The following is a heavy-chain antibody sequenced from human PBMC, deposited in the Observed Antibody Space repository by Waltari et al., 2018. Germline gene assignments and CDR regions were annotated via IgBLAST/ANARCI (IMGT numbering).Heavy chain of an antibody. J-gene: IGHJ4*02. V-gene: IGHV3-30*01. CDR2: ISFDGNNI. Sequence: VQLVESGGGVVQPGKSLPLTWEVSGLSVSSNAMHWVRQAPGKGLEWVAVISFDGNNIYFADSVKGRFTINRDNSKNTLSLQMNSLTPEDTAIYYCARDGHSYFYGSWSDYWGQGTLVTVSS. D-gene: IGHD3-10*01. CDR1: GLSVSSNA. CDR3: ARDGHSYFYGSWSDY.